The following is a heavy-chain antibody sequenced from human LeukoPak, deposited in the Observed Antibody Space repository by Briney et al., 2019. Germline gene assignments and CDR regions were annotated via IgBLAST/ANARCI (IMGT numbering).Heavy chain of an antibody. D-gene: IGHD6-19*01. J-gene: IGHJ6*03. CDR2: INPNSGGT. Sequence: GASVNVSCKASVYTFTGYYIHWVRQAPGQGLEYMGWINPNSGGTNNAQKFQGSVTMTRDTSISTAYMELSRLRSDDTAVYYCARDLYQWLPSTRPRDYYYYMDVWGEGTTVTVSS. CDR3: ARDLYQWLPSTRPRDYYYYMDV. V-gene: IGHV1-2*02. CDR1: VYTFTGYY.